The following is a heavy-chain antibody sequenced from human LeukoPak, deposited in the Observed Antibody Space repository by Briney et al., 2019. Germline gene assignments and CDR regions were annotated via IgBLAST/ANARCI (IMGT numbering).Heavy chain of an antibody. Sequence: PSETLSLTCRVSGASINSGSYYWGWIRQPPGKTLEWIGSIYSSCSTDYNPAHKSRVIIMIDTPKNHISVKLRSVTAADPAVYYCARVLSGYYSGNGLIDYWGQGTLVTVSS. V-gene: IGHV4-39*07. CDR1: GASINSGSYY. D-gene: IGHD3-3*01. CDR2: IYSSCST. CDR3: ARVLSGYYSGNGLIDY. J-gene: IGHJ4*02.